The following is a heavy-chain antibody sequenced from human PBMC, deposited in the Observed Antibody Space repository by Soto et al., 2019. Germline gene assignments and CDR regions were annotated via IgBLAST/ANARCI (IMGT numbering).Heavy chain of an antibody. Sequence: SGPTLVNPTQTLTLTCTFSVFSLSTRGVGVGWIRQPPGKALEWLALIYWDDDKRYSPSLKTRLTITKDISKNQVVLTMTNMDPIDTATYSCAHIGVSRWFDFWGQGTLVTVPS. V-gene: IGHV2-5*02. CDR1: VFSLSTRGVG. D-gene: IGHD6-13*01. J-gene: IGHJ4*02. CDR2: IYWDDDK. CDR3: AHIGVSRWFDF.